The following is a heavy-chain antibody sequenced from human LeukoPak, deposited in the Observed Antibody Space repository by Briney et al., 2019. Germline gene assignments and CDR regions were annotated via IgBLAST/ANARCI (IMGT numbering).Heavy chain of an antibody. D-gene: IGHD2-15*01. CDR3: ARLGFGGYPDY. Sequence: PSETLSLTCAVYGGSFSGYYWSWIRQPPGKGLEWIGEINHSGSTNYNPSLKSRVTISVDTSKNQFSLRLSSVTAADTAVYYCARLGFGGYPDYWGQGTLVTVSS. CDR1: GGSFSGYY. CDR2: INHSGST. J-gene: IGHJ4*02. V-gene: IGHV4-34*01.